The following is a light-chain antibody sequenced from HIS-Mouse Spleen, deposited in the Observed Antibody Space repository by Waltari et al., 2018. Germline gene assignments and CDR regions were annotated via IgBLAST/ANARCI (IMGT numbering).Light chain of an antibody. Sequence: QSVLTQPPSVSAAPGQKVTISCSGSSSNIGNNYGSWYQQLPGTAPKLPIYDKNKRPSGIPDRFSGSKSGTSATLGITGLQTGDEADYYCGTWDSSLSAYVFGTGTKVTVL. J-gene: IGLJ1*01. CDR1: SSNIGNNY. CDR3: GTWDSSLSAYV. V-gene: IGLV1-51*01. CDR2: DKN.